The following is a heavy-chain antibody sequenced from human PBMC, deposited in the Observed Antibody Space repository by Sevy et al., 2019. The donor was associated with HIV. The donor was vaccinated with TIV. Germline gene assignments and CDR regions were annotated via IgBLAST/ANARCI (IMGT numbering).Heavy chain of an antibody. CDR1: GGTFSSYA. D-gene: IGHD5-12*01. Sequence: ASVKVSCKASGGTFSSYAISWVRQAPGRGLEWMGGIIPIFGTANYAQKFQGRVTITADESTSTAYMELSSLRSEDTAVYYCARGGWLQLYYFDYWGQGTLVTVSS. V-gene: IGHV1-69*13. CDR2: IIPIFGTA. J-gene: IGHJ4*02. CDR3: ARGGWLQLYYFDY.